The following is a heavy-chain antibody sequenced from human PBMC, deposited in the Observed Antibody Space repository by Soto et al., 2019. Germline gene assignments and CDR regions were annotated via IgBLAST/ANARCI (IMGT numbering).Heavy chain of an antibody. CDR2: IIPIFGTA. D-gene: IGHD6-13*01. V-gene: IGHV1-69*13. CDR1: GGTFSSYA. Sequence: ASVKVSCKASGGTFSSYAISWVRQAPGQGLEWMGGIIPIFGTANYAQKFQGRVTITADESTSTAYMELSSLRSEDTAVYCCARWVAAPPPYYYYYGMDVWGQGTTVTVSS. J-gene: IGHJ6*02. CDR3: ARWVAAPPPYYYYYGMDV.